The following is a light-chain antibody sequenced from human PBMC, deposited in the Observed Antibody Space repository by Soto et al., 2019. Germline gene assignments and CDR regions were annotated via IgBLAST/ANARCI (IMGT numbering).Light chain of an antibody. J-gene: IGKJ4*01. CDR2: GAS. Sequence: EIVMTQSPATLSVSPGEGTTVSCRASQSVSSNLAGYQQKPGQAPRLLIHGASTRATGIPARFTGSGSGTEFSLTISSLQSEDFAVYLCQQYNNWPSLTFGGGTKAEIQ. CDR1: QSVSSN. CDR3: QQYNNWPSLT. V-gene: IGKV3-15*01.